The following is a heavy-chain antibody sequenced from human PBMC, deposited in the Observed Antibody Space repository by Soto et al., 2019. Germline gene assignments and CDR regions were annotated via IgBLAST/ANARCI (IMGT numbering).Heavy chain of an antibody. CDR3: VRLGGSGYYFDY. CDR1: GGSITSSSYY. D-gene: IGHD3-10*01. V-gene: IGHV4-39*01. CDR2: VYYTGNT. Sequence: QLQLQESGPGLVKPSETLSLTCTVSGGSITSSSYYWGWIRQPPGKVLEWIGSVYYTGNTYYNPSLKGRITISLDTSKNKSSLKLSSVTAADTSVYYCVRLGGSGYYFDYWGQGTLVTVSS. J-gene: IGHJ4*02.